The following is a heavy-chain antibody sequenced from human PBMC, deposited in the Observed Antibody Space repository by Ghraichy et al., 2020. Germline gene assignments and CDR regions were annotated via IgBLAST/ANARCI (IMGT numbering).Heavy chain of an antibody. CDR3: VRTFYNSPDN. D-gene: IGHD3-10*01. CDR1: GFTFSSYW. CDR2: INTDASST. J-gene: IGHJ4*02. V-gene: IGHV3-74*01. Sequence: LSLTCAASGFTFSSYWMHWVRQAPGKGLVWVSRINTDASSTTYADSVKGRFTISRDNAKNTLCLQMNSLRAEDTAVYYCVRTFYNSPDNWGQGTLVTVSS.